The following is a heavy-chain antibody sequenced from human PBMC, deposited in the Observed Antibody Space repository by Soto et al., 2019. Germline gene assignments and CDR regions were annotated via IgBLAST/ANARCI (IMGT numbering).Heavy chain of an antibody. V-gene: IGHV4-59*01. Sequence: SETLSLTCSVSGGSISGFYWNWIRRPPGKGLEWIGYIDNTGTTNYNPSLKSRLTMSLDTSRDQFSLRLTSVTAADTAVYYCAREDYGPSHNCFYPWGKVTLVTFSS. D-gene: IGHD4-17*01. CDR3: AREDYGPSHNCFYP. CDR2: IDNTGTT. CDR1: GGSISGFY. J-gene: IGHJ5*02.